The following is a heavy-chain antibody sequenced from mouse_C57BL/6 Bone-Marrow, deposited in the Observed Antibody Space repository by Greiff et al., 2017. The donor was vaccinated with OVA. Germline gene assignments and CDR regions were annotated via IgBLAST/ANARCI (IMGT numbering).Heavy chain of an antibody. CDR3: TRPHYYYGSSFYAMDY. D-gene: IGHD1-1*01. J-gene: IGHJ4*01. CDR1: GFTFSHAW. CDR2: IRNKANNHAT. Sequence: EVQLQQSGGGLVQPGGSMKLSCAASGFTFSHAWMDWVRQSPEKGLEWVAEIRNKANNHATYYAESVKGRFTISRDDSKSSVYMQMNSLRAEDTGIYYCTRPHYYYGSSFYAMDYWGQGTSVTVSS. V-gene: IGHV6-6*01.